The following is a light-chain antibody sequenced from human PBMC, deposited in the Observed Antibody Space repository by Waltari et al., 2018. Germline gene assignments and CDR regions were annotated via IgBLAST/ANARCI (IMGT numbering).Light chain of an antibody. CDR1: ALSKQY. CDR3: QSADSSGSVV. V-gene: IGLV3-25*03. CDR2: KHS. J-gene: IGLJ2*01. Sequence: SFELIQPPSLSVSPGQPARFTCSGDALSKQYAHWHQLRPGLAPVLVIYKHSERPPGVPGRFSGSSSGTTVTLTISGVQAEDEADYCCQSADSSGSVVFGGGTKLTVL.